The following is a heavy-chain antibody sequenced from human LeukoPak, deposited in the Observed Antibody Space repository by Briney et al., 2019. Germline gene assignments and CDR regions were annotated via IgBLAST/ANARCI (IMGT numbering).Heavy chain of an antibody. J-gene: IGHJ3*02. Sequence: SETLSLTCTVSGGSISSYYWSWIRQPPGKGLEWIGYIYYSGSTNYNPSLKSRVTISVDTSKNQFSLKLSSVTAADTAAYYCARDFLDISGYYDRAFDIWGQGTMVTVSS. CDR2: IYYSGST. CDR1: GGSISSYY. D-gene: IGHD3-22*01. CDR3: ARDFLDISGYYDRAFDI. V-gene: IGHV4-59*01.